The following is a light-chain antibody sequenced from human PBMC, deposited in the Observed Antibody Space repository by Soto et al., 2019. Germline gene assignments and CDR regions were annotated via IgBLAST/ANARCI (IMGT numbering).Light chain of an antibody. CDR3: QQYDNLPPLT. J-gene: IGKJ4*01. V-gene: IGKV1-33*01. Sequence: DIQMTQSPSSLSASVGDRVTITCQASQDISNYLNWYQQKPGKAPKLLIYDASNLETGVPSRFSGSGSGTDLTFTISSLQHEDIATYYCQQYDNLPPLTFGGGTKVDIK. CDR1: QDISNY. CDR2: DAS.